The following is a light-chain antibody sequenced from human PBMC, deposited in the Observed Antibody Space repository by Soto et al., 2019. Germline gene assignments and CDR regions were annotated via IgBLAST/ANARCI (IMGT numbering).Light chain of an antibody. CDR2: DAS. CDR3: QQYHNWPPIT. Sequence: EIVLTQSPDTLSLSPGERATLSCRASQSVDNYLAWYQQRPGQAPRLLIYDASNRASGIPARFSGSGSGTDFTLTISSLEPEDFAVYFCQQYHNWPPITFGQGTRLEIK. V-gene: IGKV3-11*01. J-gene: IGKJ5*01. CDR1: QSVDNY.